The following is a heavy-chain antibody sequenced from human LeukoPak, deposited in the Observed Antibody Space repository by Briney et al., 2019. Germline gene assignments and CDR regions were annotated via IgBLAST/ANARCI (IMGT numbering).Heavy chain of an antibody. CDR3: AKDLGYGGNPFDP. CDR1: GFTFSSYG. V-gene: IGHV3-30*18. CDR2: ISYDGSNK. Sequence: GGSLRLSCAASGFTFSSYGMHWVRQAPGKGLEWVAVISYDGSNKYYADSVKGRFTISRDNSKNTLYLQMNSLRAKDTAVYYCAKDLGYGGNPFDPWGQGTLVTVSS. J-gene: IGHJ5*02. D-gene: IGHD4-23*01.